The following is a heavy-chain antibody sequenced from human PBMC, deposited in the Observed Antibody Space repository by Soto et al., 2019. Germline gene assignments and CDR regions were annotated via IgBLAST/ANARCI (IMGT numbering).Heavy chain of an antibody. D-gene: IGHD6-19*01. J-gene: IGHJ4*02. V-gene: IGHV1-18*01. CDR2: ISGSNGDT. Sequence: QVQLVQSGAEVKESGASVKVSCKASGYTFTNYGVAWVRRAPGLGLEWMGWISGSNGDTKYAQNLQNRVSLTTDTSTNTAYMELRSLRPDDTAIYFCGRGGLAVSGTYDYWGQGTLVTVSS. CDR3: GRGGLAVSGTYDY. CDR1: GYTFTNYG.